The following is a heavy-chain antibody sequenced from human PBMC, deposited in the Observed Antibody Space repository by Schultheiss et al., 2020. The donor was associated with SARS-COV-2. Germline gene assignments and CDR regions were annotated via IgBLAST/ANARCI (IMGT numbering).Heavy chain of an antibody. CDR3: ARDRLKVVPAAIVDY. V-gene: IGHV1-18*04. D-gene: IGHD2-2*01. Sequence: ASVKVSCKASGGTFSSFTISWVRQAPGQGLEWMGWISAYNGNTNCAQKLQGRVTMTTDTSTSTAYMELRSLRSDDTAVYYCARDRLKVVPAAIVDYWGQGTLVTVSS. CDR1: GGTFSSFT. J-gene: IGHJ4*02. CDR2: ISAYNGNT.